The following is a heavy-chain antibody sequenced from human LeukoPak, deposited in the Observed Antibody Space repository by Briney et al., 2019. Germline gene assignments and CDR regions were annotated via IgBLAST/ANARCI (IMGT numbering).Heavy chain of an antibody. V-gene: IGHV5-51*01. Sequence: PGESLKISCKGSGYSFATYWIGWVRQMPGKGLEWMGIIYPGDSDTRYSPSFQGQVTISADKSISTAYLQWSSLKASDTAMYYCARHYSDYGSGSLNWFDPWGQGTLVTVSS. D-gene: IGHD3-10*01. CDR3: ARHYSDYGSGSLNWFDP. J-gene: IGHJ5*02. CDR2: IYPGDSDT. CDR1: GYSFATYW.